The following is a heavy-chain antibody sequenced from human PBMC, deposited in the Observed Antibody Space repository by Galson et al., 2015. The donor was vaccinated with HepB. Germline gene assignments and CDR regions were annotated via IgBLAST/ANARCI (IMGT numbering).Heavy chain of an antibody. J-gene: IGHJ4*02. CDR3: ATGPEIDYGDYVWVY. CDR1: GYTFTSYG. CDR2: ISAYNGNT. V-gene: IGHV1-18*01. D-gene: IGHD4-17*01. Sequence: SVKVSCKASGYTFTSYGISWVRQAPGQGLEWMGWISAYNGNTNYAQKLQGRVTMTTDTSTSTAYMELRSLRSDDTAVYYCATGPEIDYGDYVWVYWGQGTLVTVSS.